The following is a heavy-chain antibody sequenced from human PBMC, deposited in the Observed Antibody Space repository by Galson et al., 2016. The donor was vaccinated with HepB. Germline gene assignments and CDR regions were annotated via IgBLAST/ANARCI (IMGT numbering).Heavy chain of an antibody. CDR3: ARTPYNWKGQGDFDY. CDR2: ISHGGAT. D-gene: IGHD1-20*01. Sequence: SETLSLTCGVYGGSLSGYYWNWIRQPPGKGLEWIGEISHGGATDYTPSLQSRITISLDTSKNHLSLKVTSVTAADTAFYYCARTPYNWKGQGDFDYWGPGDLVTVSS. CDR1: GGSLSGYY. V-gene: IGHV4-34*01. J-gene: IGHJ4*02.